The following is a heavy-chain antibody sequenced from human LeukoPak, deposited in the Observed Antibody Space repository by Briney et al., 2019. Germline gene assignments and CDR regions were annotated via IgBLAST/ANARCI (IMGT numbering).Heavy chain of an antibody. CDR3: AKKIVVPAAAINNWFDP. D-gene: IGHD2-2*01. V-gene: IGHV3-23*01. Sequence: QPGGSLRLSCAASGFTFSSYAMSWVRQAPGKGLEWVSAISGSGGSTYYADSVKGRFTISRDNSKNTLYLQMNSLRAEDTAVYYCAKKIVVPAAAINNWFDPWGQGTLVTVSS. CDR2: ISGSGGST. CDR1: GFTFSSYA. J-gene: IGHJ5*02.